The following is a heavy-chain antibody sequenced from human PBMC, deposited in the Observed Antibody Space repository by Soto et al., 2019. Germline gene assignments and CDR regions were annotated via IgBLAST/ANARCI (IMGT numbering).Heavy chain of an antibody. CDR3: ARGGYCSSTSCHYYYYYGMDV. D-gene: IGHD2-2*01. CDR1: GVTFSSYA. CDR2: IIPIFGTA. V-gene: IGHV1-69*06. J-gene: IGHJ6*02. Sequence: GASVKVSCKASGVTFSSYAISWVRQAPGQGLEWMGGIIPIFGTANYAQKFQGRVTITADKSTSTAYMELSSLRSEDTAVYYCARGGYCSSTSCHYYYYYGMDVWGQGTTVTVSS.